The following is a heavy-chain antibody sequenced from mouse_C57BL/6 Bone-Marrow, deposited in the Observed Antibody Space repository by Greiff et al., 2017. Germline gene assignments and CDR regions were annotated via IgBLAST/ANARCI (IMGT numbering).Heavy chain of an antibody. CDR2: IYPGNSDT. CDR1: GYTFTSYW. J-gene: IGHJ3*01. D-gene: IGHD1-1*01. V-gene: IGHV1-5*01. CDR3: TRRGNYYVSPAWFAY. Sequence: EVQLQQSGTVLARPGASVQMSCKTSGYTFTSYWMHWVKQRPGQGLEWIGAIYPGNSDTSYNQKFKGKAKLTAVTSASTAYMELSSLTNEDSAVYYCTRRGNYYVSPAWFAYWGQGTLVTVSA.